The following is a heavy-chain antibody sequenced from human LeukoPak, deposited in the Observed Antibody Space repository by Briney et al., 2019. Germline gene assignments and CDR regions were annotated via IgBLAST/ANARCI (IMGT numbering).Heavy chain of an antibody. Sequence: ASVKVSCKATGYTFTSYGISWVRQAPGQGLEWMGWISAYNGNTNYAQKLQGRVTMTTDTSTSTAYMELRSLRSDDTAVYYCARVRGMVGGGYFDYWGQGTLVTVSS. CDR3: ARVRGMVGGGYFDY. V-gene: IGHV1-18*01. D-gene: IGHD4-23*01. CDR2: ISAYNGNT. CDR1: GYTFTSYG. J-gene: IGHJ4*02.